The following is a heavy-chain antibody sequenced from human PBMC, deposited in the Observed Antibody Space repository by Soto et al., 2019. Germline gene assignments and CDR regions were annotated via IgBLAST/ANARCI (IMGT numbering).Heavy chain of an antibody. V-gene: IGHV4-61*08. CDR1: GGPFSSGGYY. CDR3: ARCPIDHNWLDP. Sequence: SETLSLTCTVSGGPFSSGGYYWSWIRQEPGKGLEWIGYIYDTGSTTYNPSLKSRVTISVDTSNKQFSLRLTSVTAADTAVYYCARCPIDHNWLDPWGQGTLVTVSS. D-gene: IGHD3-9*01. J-gene: IGHJ5*02. CDR2: IYDTGST.